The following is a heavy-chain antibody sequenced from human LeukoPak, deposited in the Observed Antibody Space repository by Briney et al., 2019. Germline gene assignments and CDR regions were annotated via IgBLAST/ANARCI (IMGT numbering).Heavy chain of an antibody. D-gene: IGHD3-10*01. V-gene: IGHV4-59*01. CDR2: IYYSGNT. CDR3: ARAYYYGSGSYGFDI. Sequence: SETLSLTCTVSGGSLSTYYWTWIRQPPGKGPEWIGYIYYSGNTNYNPSLKRRVTISQDTSKNQFSLKLSSVTAADTAVYYCARAYYYGSGSYGFDIWGQGTMVTVSS. J-gene: IGHJ3*02. CDR1: GGSLSTYY.